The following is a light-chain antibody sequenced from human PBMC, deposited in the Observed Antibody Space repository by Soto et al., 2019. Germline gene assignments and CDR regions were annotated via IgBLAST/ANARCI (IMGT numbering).Light chain of an antibody. J-gene: IGKJ4*01. V-gene: IGKV2-28*01. CDR3: IQALQTPLT. CDR1: QSILHSNGYNY. Sequence: DIVMTQSPLSLPVTPGEPASISCRSSQSILHSNGYNYLDWNLQKPGQSTQLLIYLGSNRASGVPGRLRGSRSGTDFTLKISSVEAEDVGVYFCIQALQTPLTFGGGNKGEIK. CDR2: LGS.